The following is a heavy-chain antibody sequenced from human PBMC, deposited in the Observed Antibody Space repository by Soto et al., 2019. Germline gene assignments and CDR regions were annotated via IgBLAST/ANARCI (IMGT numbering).Heavy chain of an antibody. CDR3: ARQAYSSGWPLPDY. CDR1: GGSISSSSYY. Sequence: QLQLQESGPGLVKPSETLSLTCTVSGGSISSSSYYWGWIRQPPGKGLEWIGSIYYSGSTYYNPSLKSRVTISVDTSKNQFSLKLSSVTAADTAVYYCARQAYSSGWPLPDYWGQGTLVTVSS. V-gene: IGHV4-39*01. CDR2: IYYSGST. D-gene: IGHD6-19*01. J-gene: IGHJ4*02.